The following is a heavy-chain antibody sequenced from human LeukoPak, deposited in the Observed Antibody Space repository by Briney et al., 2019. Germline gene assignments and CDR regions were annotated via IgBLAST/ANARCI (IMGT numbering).Heavy chain of an antibody. J-gene: IGHJ3*02. D-gene: IGHD5-18*01. Sequence: PRGCLRLSCAPSGFTLTRDWMSWVRPAPEGGREWVANIKQIVREKNYMDSVKGRFTISTDDPKNSLYLQMNSLRAEDTAVYYCARPIRRGYSYFRRGIDAFDIWGQGTMVSVSS. CDR3: ARPIRRGYSYFRRGIDAFDI. V-gene: IGHV3-7*01. CDR1: GFTLTRDW. CDR2: IKQIVREK.